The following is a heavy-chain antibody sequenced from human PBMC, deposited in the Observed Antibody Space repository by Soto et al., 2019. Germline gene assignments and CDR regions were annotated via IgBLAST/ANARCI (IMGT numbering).Heavy chain of an antibody. CDR3: ATSTAYSSSWYSDY. D-gene: IGHD6-13*01. CDR1: GYTFTNFG. CDR2: ISAYNGNT. Sequence: ASVKVSCKASGYTFTNFGISWVRQAPGQGLEWMGWISAYNGNTNYAQKFQGRVTMTTDTSTSTAYLELRSLRSDDTAVYYCATSTAYSSSWYSDYWGQGTLVTVSS. V-gene: IGHV1-18*01. J-gene: IGHJ4*02.